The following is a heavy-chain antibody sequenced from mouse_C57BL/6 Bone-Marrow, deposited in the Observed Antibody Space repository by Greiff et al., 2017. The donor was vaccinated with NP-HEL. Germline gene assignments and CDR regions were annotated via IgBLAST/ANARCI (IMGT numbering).Heavy chain of an antibody. CDR3: ARDPRNYFDY. V-gene: IGHV5-6*01. J-gene: IGHJ2*01. CDR1: GFTFSSYG. CDR2: ISSGGSYT. Sequence: EVKVVESGGDLVKPGGSLKLSCAASGFTFSSYGMSWVRQTPDKRLEWVATISSGGSYTYYPDSVKGRFTISRDNAKNTLYLQMSSLKSEDTAMYYCARDPRNYFDYWGQGTTLTVSS.